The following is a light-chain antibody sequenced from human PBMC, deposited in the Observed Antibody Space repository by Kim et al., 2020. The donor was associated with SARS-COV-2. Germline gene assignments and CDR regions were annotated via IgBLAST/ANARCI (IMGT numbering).Light chain of an antibody. CDR2: GKN. Sequence: WGQTVRFTCQGGSRSTCYASWYPQKPGQAPVLVIYGKNNRPSGIPDRFSGSSSGNTASLNITGAQAEGEADYYCNSRDSSGNHLVFGGGTQLTVL. V-gene: IGLV3-19*01. CDR3: NSRDSSGNHLV. J-gene: IGLJ2*01. CDR1: SRSTCY.